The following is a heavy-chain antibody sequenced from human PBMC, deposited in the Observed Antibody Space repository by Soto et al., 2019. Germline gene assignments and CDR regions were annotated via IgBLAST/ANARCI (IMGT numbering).Heavy chain of an antibody. D-gene: IGHD3-22*01. CDR1: GGTFSSYT. CDR2: IIPILGIA. V-gene: IGHV1-69*04. CDR3: ARDEITMIVVPEVYYGMDV. Sequence: GASVKVSCKASGGTFSSYTISWVRQAPGQGLEWMGRIIPILGIANYAQKFQGRVTITADKSTSTAYMELSSLRSEDTAVYYCARDEITMIVVPEVYYGMDVWGQGTTVTVSS. J-gene: IGHJ6*02.